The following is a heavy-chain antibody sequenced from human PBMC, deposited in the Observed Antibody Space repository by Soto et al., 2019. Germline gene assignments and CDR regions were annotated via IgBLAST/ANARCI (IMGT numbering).Heavy chain of an antibody. V-gene: IGHV3-7*01. CDR3: ARDCGRFGELLLDY. D-gene: IGHD3-10*01. Sequence: EVQLVESGGGLVQPGGSLRLSCAASGFTFSSYWVSWVRQAPGKGLEWVANIKQDGSEKYYVDSVKGRFTISRDNAKNSLYLQMNSLRAEDTAVYYCARDCGRFGELLLDYWGQGTLVTVSS. J-gene: IGHJ4*02. CDR2: IKQDGSEK. CDR1: GFTFSSYW.